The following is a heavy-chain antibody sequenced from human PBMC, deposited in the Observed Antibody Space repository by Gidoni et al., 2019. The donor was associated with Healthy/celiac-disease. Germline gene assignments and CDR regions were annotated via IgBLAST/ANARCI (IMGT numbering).Heavy chain of an antibody. CDR1: GYPLTELS. CDR2: FDPEDGET. Sequence: QVQLVQSGAEVQKPGASVKVSCKVSGYPLTELSMHWVRQAPGKGLEWMGGFDPEDGETIYAQKFQGRVTMTEDTSTDTAYMELSSLRSEDTAVYYCATGLGATIEWGLDYWGQGTLVTVSS. V-gene: IGHV1-24*01. J-gene: IGHJ4*02. CDR3: ATGLGATIEWGLDY. D-gene: IGHD1-26*01.